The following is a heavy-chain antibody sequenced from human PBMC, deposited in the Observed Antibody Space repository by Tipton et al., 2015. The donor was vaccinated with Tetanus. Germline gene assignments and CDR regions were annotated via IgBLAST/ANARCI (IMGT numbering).Heavy chain of an antibody. D-gene: IGHD3-16*01. CDR3: AKLQLLVLGGNS. V-gene: IGHV3-23*01. CDR2: ITGSGTKT. CDR1: GFTFKSYA. J-gene: IGHJ4*02. Sequence: SLRLSCAASGFTFKSYAMSWVRQAPGKGLEWVSGITGSGTKTFYADSVKGRFTISRDNLNNTIYLQMNSLRADDTAIYYCAKLQLLVLGGNSWGQGTLIPVSS.